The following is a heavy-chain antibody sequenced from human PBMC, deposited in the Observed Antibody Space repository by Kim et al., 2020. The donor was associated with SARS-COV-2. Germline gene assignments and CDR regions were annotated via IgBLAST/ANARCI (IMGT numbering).Heavy chain of an antibody. CDR1: GYIFSAYY. V-gene: IGHV1-46*01. D-gene: IGHD3-10*01. CDR2: INPGGGST. Sequence: ASVKVSCKASGYIFSAYYIHWVRQAPGQGLEWMGTINPGGGSTSYAQRFQRRVTMTRDTSTRTVYLELSSLRSEDTAVVSCARGPGSGSYLFDFWGQGTLVTVSS. J-gene: IGHJ4*02. CDR3: ARGPGSGSYLFDF.